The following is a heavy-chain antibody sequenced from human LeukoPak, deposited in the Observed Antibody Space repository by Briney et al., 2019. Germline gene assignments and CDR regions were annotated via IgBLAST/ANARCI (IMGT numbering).Heavy chain of an antibody. Sequence: GASVKVSCKASGYTFTGYYMHWVRQAPGQGLEWMGWINPNSGGTNYAQKFQGRVTMTRDTSISTAYMELSRLRSDDTAVYYCASSDIAGAGTVGWFDPWGQGTLVTVSS. D-gene: IGHD6-13*01. CDR3: ASSDIAGAGTVGWFDP. V-gene: IGHV1-2*02. J-gene: IGHJ5*02. CDR2: INPNSGGT. CDR1: GYTFTGYY.